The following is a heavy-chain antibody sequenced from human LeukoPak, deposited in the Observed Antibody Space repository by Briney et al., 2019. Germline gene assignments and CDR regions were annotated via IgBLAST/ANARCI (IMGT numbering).Heavy chain of an antibody. D-gene: IGHD6-13*01. CDR1: GFAFSSYA. Sequence: GGSLRLSCAASGFAFSSYAMSWVRQAPGKGLEWVSAISGSGGSTYYADSVKGRFTISRDNSKNTLYLQMNSLRAEGTAVYYCAKVRIAAAAPFDYWGQGTQVTVSS. CDR3: AKVRIAAAAPFDY. J-gene: IGHJ4*02. V-gene: IGHV3-23*01. CDR2: ISGSGGST.